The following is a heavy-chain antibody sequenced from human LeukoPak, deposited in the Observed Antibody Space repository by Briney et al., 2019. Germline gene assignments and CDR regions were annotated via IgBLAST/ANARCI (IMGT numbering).Heavy chain of an antibody. CDR3: AKDLRICAGDCRDAFDI. D-gene: IGHD2-21*02. CDR2: LSGSGGST. Sequence: PGGSLRLSCVGSGFSFSSYWMIWVRQAPGKGLEWVSGLSGSGGSTYYPDSVKGRFTISRDNSKNTLYLQMNSLRAADTAVYYCAKDLRICAGDCRDAFDIWGQGTTVIVSP. V-gene: IGHV3-23*01. CDR1: GFSFSSYW. J-gene: IGHJ3*02.